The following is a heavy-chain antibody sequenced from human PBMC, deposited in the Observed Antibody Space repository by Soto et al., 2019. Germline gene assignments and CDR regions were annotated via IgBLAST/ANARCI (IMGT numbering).Heavy chain of an antibody. J-gene: IGHJ4*02. CDR2: IYYSGST. D-gene: IGHD3-22*01. CDR1: GGSVSSGSYY. CDR3: ARGERNYYDSSGPDY. V-gene: IGHV4-61*01. Sequence: PSETLSLTCTVSGGSVSSGSYYWSRIRQPPGKGLEWIGYIYYSGSTNYNPSLKSRVTISVDTSKDQFSLKLSSVTAADTAVYYCARGERNYYDSSGPDYWGQGTLVTVSS.